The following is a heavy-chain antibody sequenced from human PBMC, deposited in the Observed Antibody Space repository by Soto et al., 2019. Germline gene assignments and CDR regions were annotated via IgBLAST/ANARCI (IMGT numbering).Heavy chain of an antibody. J-gene: IGHJ4*02. V-gene: IGHV4-4*02. CDR3: VRHSGWAFDY. D-gene: IGHD6-19*01. CDR1: GDSLSSTNW. Sequence: QEHLQESGPGLVKPSGTLSLTCAVSGDSLSSTNWWSWVRLPPGKGLEWIGEISASGNIKYNPSLKSRITMSVDKSNNPLSLELSYVTAADTAIYYCVRHSGWAFDYWGQGTLVTVSS. CDR2: ISASGNI.